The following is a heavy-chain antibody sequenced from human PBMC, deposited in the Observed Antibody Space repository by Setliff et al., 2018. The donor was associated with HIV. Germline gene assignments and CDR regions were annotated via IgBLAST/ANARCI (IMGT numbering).Heavy chain of an antibody. D-gene: IGHD3-16*02. V-gene: IGHV1-3*01. Sequence: ASVKVSCKASGYTFTSYVMHWVRQAPGQRLEWMGWINAGNGNTKYSQRFQGRVTIIRDTSASTAYMELSSLTSEDTAVYYCARGAGYDYVWGSHPYFYNAMDVWGQGTTVTVSS. J-gene: IGHJ6*02. CDR1: GYTFTSYV. CDR2: INAGNGNT. CDR3: ARGAGYDYVWGSHPYFYNAMDV.